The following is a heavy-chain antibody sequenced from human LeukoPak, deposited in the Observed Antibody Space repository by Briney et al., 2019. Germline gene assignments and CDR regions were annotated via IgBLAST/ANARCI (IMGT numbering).Heavy chain of an antibody. CDR1: GGSFSGYY. V-gene: IGHV4-34*01. CDR3: ARGGRLRSITFDY. Sequence: SETLSLTCAVYGGSFSGYYWGWIRQPSGKGLEWIGEINHSGSTNYNPSLKSRVTISVDTSKNQFSLKLSSVTAADTAVYYCARGGRLRSITFDYWGQGTLVTVSS. CDR2: INHSGST. J-gene: IGHJ4*02. D-gene: IGHD4-17*01.